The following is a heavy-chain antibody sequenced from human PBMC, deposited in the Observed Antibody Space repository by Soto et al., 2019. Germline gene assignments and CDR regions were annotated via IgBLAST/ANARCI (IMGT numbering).Heavy chain of an antibody. CDR1: GFTFSSYS. J-gene: IGHJ4*02. CDR2: ISSSSSYI. D-gene: IGHD2-15*01. CDR3: AGDGGGRYCSGCSCIGY. V-gene: IGHV3-21*01. Sequence: GGSLRLSCAASGFTFSSYSMNWVRQAPGKGLEWVSSISSSSSYIYYADSVKGRFTISRDNAKNSLYLQMNSLRAEDTAVYYCAGDGGGRYCSGCSCIGYWGQGTLVTVSS.